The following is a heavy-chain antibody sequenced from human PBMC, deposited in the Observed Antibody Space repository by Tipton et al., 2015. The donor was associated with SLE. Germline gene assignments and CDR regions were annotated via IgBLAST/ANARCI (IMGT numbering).Heavy chain of an antibody. CDR2: IYYSWST. CDR3: ARWLLHIGWFDP. V-gene: IGHV4-39*01. D-gene: IGHD5-18*01. J-gene: IGHJ5*02. Sequence: TLSLTCTVSGGSISSSNYYWGWTRRPPGKGLEWIGSIYYSWSTYYNPSLQSRVTISVDTSKNQFSLKLSSVTAADTAVYYCARWLLHIGWFDPWGQGTLVTVSS. CDR1: GGSISSSNYY.